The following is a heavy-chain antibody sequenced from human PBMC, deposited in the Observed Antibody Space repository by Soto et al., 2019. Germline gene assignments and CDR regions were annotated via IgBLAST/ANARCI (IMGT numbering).Heavy chain of an antibody. CDR1: GFTFKTFA. V-gene: IGHV3-30*04. CDR2: IAYDGSNT. Sequence: QVQLVESGGGVVQPGRSLRLSCAPSGFTFKTFAMHWVRQAPGKGLEWVAGIAYDGSNTNYADALKGRFTISRDNSKKTLYLQMNGLRPEDTAVYYCARDNLVGIDYWGQGTLVTVSS. J-gene: IGHJ4*02. CDR3: ARDNLVGIDY. D-gene: IGHD1-1*01.